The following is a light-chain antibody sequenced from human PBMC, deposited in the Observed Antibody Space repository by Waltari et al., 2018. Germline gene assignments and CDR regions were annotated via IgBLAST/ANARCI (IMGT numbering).Light chain of an antibody. V-gene: IGLV2-14*01. Sequence: QSALPQPASVSGSPGQSLTIPCTGTSSEVGGHNSVSWYQQHPGKAPKLMIYDVSKRPSGVSNRFSGSKSGNTASLTISGLQAEDEADYYCSSYTSSSTYVFGTGTKVTVL. CDR1: SSEVGGHNS. CDR3: SSYTSSSTYV. CDR2: DVS. J-gene: IGLJ1*01.